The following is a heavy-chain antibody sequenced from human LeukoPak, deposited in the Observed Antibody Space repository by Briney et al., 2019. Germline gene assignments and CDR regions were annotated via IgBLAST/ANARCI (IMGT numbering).Heavy chain of an antibody. CDR2: ITRGSSVGT. D-gene: IGHD5-18*01. V-gene: IGHV3-23*01. CDR3: ARVHPASGDIGYSYGIFGY. CDR1: GFTFNIYD. Sequence: GQSLRLSCAASGFTFNIYDMYWIRQAPGKGLECVSVITRGSSVGTYYADSVKGRFAISRDNSKNTLFLQMNSLRAEDTAVYYCARVHPASGDIGYSYGIFGYWGQGTLVTVSS. J-gene: IGHJ4*02.